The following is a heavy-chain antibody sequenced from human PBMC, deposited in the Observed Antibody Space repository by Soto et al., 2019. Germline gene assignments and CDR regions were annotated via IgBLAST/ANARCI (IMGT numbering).Heavy chain of an antibody. CDR2: ISYDGSNK. CDR3: ARSPYSVSYLAYFDY. J-gene: IGHJ4*02. CDR1: GFTFSSYG. Sequence: SVGGVVQPGRSLRLSCAASGFTFSSYGMHWVRQAPGKGLEWVAVISYDGSNKYYADSVKGRFTISRDNSKNTLYLQMNSLRAEDTAVYYCARSPYSVSYLAYFDYWGQGTLVTVSS. D-gene: IGHD1-26*01. V-gene: IGHV3-30*03.